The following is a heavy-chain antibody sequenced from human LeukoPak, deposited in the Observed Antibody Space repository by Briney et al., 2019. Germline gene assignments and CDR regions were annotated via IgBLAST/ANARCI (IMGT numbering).Heavy chain of an antibody. D-gene: IGHD1-26*01. CDR3: ARAVIVGATRAFDI. J-gene: IGHJ3*02. Sequence: TSETLSLTCAVYGGSFSGYYWSWIRQPPGKGREWIGEINHSGSTNYNPSLKSRVTISVDTSKNQFSLKLSSVTAADTAVYYCARAVIVGATRAFDIWGQGTMVTVSS. CDR2: INHSGST. V-gene: IGHV4-34*01. CDR1: GGSFSGYY.